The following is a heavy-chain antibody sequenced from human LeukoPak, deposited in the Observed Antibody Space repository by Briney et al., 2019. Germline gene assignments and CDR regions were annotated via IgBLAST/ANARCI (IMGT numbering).Heavy chain of an antibody. D-gene: IGHD2-8*01. J-gene: IGHJ3*02. CDR1: GFTFDNFA. CDR3: VKALGILYAFDI. CDR2: ISWNSGSI. V-gene: IGHV3-9*01. Sequence: PGGSLRLSCAASGFTFDNFAMHWVRQAPGKGLEWVSGISWNSGSIGYADSVEGRFTISRDNAKNSLYLEMNSLRPEDTALYYCVKALGILYAFDIWGQGTMVTVSA.